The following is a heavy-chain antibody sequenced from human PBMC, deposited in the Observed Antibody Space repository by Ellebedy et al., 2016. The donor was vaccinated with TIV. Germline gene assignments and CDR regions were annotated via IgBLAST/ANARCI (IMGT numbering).Heavy chain of an antibody. D-gene: IGHD3-22*01. V-gene: IGHV3-23*01. CDR3: VRDGAYGDYSPGYYGMDV. CDR2: ISGNGGST. Sequence: GESLKISCAASGFTFSNYAMSWVRQTPEKRLEWVSAISGNGGSTYSPDSVRGRFTISRDNSKTTLYLQMNTLRVEDTAVYHCVRDGAYGDYSPGYYGMDVWGQGTTVTVSS. J-gene: IGHJ6*02. CDR1: GFTFSNYA.